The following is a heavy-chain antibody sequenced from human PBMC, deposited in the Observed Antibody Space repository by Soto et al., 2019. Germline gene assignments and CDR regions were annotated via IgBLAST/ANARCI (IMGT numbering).Heavy chain of an antibody. D-gene: IGHD1-26*01. J-gene: IGHJ6*02. CDR2: IKQDGSEK. Sequence: VQLVESGGGLVQPGGSLRLSCAASGFTFSSYWMSWVRQAPGKGLEWVANIKQDGSEKYYVDSVKGRFTISRDNAKNSLYLQMNSLRAEDTAVYYCARAPALAGAVDYYYGMDVWGQGTTVTVSS. V-gene: IGHV3-7*03. CDR1: GFTFSSYW. CDR3: ARAPALAGAVDYYYGMDV.